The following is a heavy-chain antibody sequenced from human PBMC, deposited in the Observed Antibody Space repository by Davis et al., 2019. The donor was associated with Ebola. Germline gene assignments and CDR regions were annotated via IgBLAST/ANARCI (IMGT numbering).Heavy chain of an antibody. V-gene: IGHV3-21*01. CDR2: ISKTSLYI. D-gene: IGHD1-26*01. Sequence: GESLKISCAASGFTFNTYNLQWVRQAPGHGLDWVASISKTSLYIYYSDSVKGRFTISRDNAKNSVYLQMNSLRAEDTAIYYCVTAVGYSGSYYFESWGQGTLVTVSS. J-gene: IGHJ4*02. CDR3: VTAVGYSGSYYFES. CDR1: GFTFNTYN.